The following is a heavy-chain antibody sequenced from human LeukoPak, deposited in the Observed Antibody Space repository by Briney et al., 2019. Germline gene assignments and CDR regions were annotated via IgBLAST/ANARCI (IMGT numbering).Heavy chain of an antibody. D-gene: IGHD6-6*01. Sequence: GGSLRLSCAASGFTFSSYSMNWVRQAPGKGLEWVSYISSSSTIYYADSVKGRFTISRDNAKNSLYLQMNSLRAEDTAVYYCAREYSSSSEYYYYYYMDVWGKGTTVTVSS. CDR3: AREYSSSSEYYYYYYMDV. CDR1: GFTFSSYS. V-gene: IGHV3-48*01. CDR2: ISSSSTI. J-gene: IGHJ6*03.